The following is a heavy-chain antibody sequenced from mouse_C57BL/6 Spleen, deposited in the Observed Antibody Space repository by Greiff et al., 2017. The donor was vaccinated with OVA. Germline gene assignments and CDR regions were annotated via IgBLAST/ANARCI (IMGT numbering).Heavy chain of an antibody. CDR2: IDPSDSYT. V-gene: IGHV1-69*01. Sequence: VQLQQPGAELVMPGASVKLSCKASGYTFTSYWMHWVKQRPGQGLEWIGEIDPSDSYTNYNQKFKGKSTLTLDKSSSTAYMQLSSLTSEDSAVYYCARGAAQAPYYFDYWGQGTTLTVSS. D-gene: IGHD3-2*02. CDR1: GYTFTSYW. J-gene: IGHJ2*01. CDR3: ARGAAQAPYYFDY.